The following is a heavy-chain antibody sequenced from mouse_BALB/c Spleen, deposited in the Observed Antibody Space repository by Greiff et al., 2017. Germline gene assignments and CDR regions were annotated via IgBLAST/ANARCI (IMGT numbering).Heavy chain of an antibody. CDR1: GFSLTSYG. D-gene: IGHD2-1*01. V-gene: IGHV2-5-1*01. J-gene: IGHJ4*01. CDR2: IWRGGST. Sequence: QVQLQQSGPSLVQPSQSLSITCTVSGFSLTSYGVHWVRQSPGKGLEWLGVIWRGGSTDYNAAFMSRLSITKDNSKSQVFFKMNSLQADDTAIYYCAKIYYGNLEAMDYWGQGTSVTVSS. CDR3: AKIYYGNLEAMDY.